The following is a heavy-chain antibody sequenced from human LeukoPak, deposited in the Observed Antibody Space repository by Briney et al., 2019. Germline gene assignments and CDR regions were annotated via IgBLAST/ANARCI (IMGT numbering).Heavy chain of an antibody. CDR3: ARDQNYDTTEGFDP. V-gene: IGHV4-61*02. J-gene: IGHJ5*02. Sequence: PSETLSLTCTVSGGSISSGSYYWSWIRQPAGKGLEWIGRIYTSGSTNYNPSLKSRVTISVDTSKNQFSLKLSSVTAADTAVYYCARDQNYDTTEGFDPWGQGTLVTVSS. CDR2: IYTSGST. CDR1: GGSISSGSYY. D-gene: IGHD3-9*01.